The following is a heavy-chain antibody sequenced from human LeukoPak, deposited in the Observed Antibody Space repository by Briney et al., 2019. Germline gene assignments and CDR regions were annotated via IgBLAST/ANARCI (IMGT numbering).Heavy chain of an antibody. CDR1: GFTFSSYG. J-gene: IGHJ4*02. CDR2: IRYDGTNK. V-gene: IGHV3-30*02. CDR3: AKSSTVVVTSFDY. Sequence: PGGSLRLSCAASGFTFSSYGMHWVRQAPGKGLEWVAFIRYDGTNKYYADSVKGRFTISRDNSKNTLYLQMNSLRAEDTAVYYCAKSSTVVVTSFDYWGQGTLVTVSS. D-gene: IGHD2-21*02.